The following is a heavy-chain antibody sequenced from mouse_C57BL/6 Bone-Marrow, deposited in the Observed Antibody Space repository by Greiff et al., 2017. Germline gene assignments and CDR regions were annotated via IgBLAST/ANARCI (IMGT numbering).Heavy chain of an antibody. Sequence: QVQLQQPGAELVRPGSSVKLSCKASGYTFTSYWMHWVKQRPIQGLEWIGNIDPSDSETHYNQKFKDKAKLTVDKSSSTAYMQLSSLTSEYSAVYYCARSAYYSNYVSWFAYWGQGTLVTVSA. CDR1: GYTFTSYW. J-gene: IGHJ3*01. CDR3: ARSAYYSNYVSWFAY. V-gene: IGHV1-52*01. D-gene: IGHD2-5*01. CDR2: IDPSDSET.